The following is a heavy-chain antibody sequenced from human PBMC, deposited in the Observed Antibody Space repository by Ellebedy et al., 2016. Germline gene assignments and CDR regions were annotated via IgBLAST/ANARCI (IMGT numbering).Heavy chain of an antibody. J-gene: IGHJ4*02. V-gene: IGHV3-33*01. CDR3: ARVGYSSGWYNDY. CDR2: IWYDGSNK. Sequence: GGSLRLSCAASGFTFSSYGMHWVRQAPGKGLEWVAVIWYDGSNKYYADSVKGRFTISRDNSKNTLYLQMNSLRAEDTAVYYCARVGYSSGWYNDYWGQGTLVTVSS. CDR1: GFTFSSYG. D-gene: IGHD6-19*01.